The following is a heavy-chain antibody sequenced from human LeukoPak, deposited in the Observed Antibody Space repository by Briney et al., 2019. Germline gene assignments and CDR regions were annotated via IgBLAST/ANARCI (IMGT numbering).Heavy chain of an antibody. Sequence: RPGGSLRLSCAASGFTFSTYAMSWVRQAPGKGLEGVSAIVGRGVGAYYADSVKGRFTISRDNSKNTLYLQMISLRAEDTAVYSCAKDLTGGGDGSGSYGPPPYFDYWGQGTLVTVSS. V-gene: IGHV3-23*01. CDR1: GFTFSTYA. D-gene: IGHD3-10*01. J-gene: IGHJ4*02. CDR3: AKDLTGGGDGSGSYGPPPYFDY. CDR2: IVGRGVGA.